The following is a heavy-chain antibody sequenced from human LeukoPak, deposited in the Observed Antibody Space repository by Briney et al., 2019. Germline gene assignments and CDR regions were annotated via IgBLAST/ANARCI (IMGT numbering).Heavy chain of an antibody. D-gene: IGHD6-19*01. Sequence: GGSLRLSCAASGFTFSSYAMSWVRQAPGKGLEWVSAISGSGGSTYYADSVKGRFTISRDNSKNTLYLQMNSLRAEDTAVYYCAKKVDHSSGWSLDYWGQGTLVTVSS. V-gene: IGHV3-23*01. J-gene: IGHJ4*02. CDR3: AKKVDHSSGWSLDY. CDR2: ISGSGGST. CDR1: GFTFSSYA.